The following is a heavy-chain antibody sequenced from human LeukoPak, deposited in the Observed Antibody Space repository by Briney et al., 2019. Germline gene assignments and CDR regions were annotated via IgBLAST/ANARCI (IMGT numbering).Heavy chain of an antibody. V-gene: IGHV4-30-4*01. Sequence: SETLSLTCSVSGDSVSSDDDYWSWIRQPPGKAPEWIGYIYYTGTAYYNPSLQSRLSMSFDTSKNQFSLELRSVTAADTAVYYCARDRGVVTALPGDFDSWGLGTLVTVSS. D-gene: IGHD2-21*02. J-gene: IGHJ4*02. CDR1: GDSVSSDDDY. CDR3: ARDRGVVTALPGDFDS. CDR2: IYYTGTA.